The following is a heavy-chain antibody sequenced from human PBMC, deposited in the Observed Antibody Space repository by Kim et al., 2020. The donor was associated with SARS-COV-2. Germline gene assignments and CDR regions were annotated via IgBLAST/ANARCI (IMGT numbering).Heavy chain of an antibody. D-gene: IGHD1-26*01. CDR2: ITASGSNT. V-gene: IGHV3-23*01. J-gene: IGHJ4*02. Sequence: GGSLRLSCAASGFTFSSYGMSWVRQAPGEGLEWVSSITASGSNTYYADSVKGRFTISRDKSKNTLYLQMNSLRVEDTAVYYCAKRAVHFDYWGQGTLVSVSS. CDR1: GFTFSSYG. CDR3: AKRAVHFDY.